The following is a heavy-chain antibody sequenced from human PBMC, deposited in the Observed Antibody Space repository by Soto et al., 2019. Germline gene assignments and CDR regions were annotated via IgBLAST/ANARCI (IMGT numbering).Heavy chain of an antibody. Sequence: QVHLVQSGAEVKKPGSSVKVSCRASGGTFNTYGFNWVRQAPGQGLEWMGGIIPLFGTTTYAQNFQGRVTITADPCSTAAYMEMSGLTSEDTAVYFWARGGELAGWMPFASWGHGTLVTVSS. CDR1: GGTFNTYG. CDR3: ARGGELAGWMPFAS. V-gene: IGHV1-69*01. D-gene: IGHD6-19*01. CDR2: IIPLFGTT. J-gene: IGHJ4*01.